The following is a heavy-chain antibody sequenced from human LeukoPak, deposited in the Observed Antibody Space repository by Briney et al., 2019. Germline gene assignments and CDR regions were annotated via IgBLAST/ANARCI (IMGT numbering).Heavy chain of an antibody. V-gene: IGHV5-51*01. CDR3: PSGGYDPYLAY. D-gene: IGHD5-12*01. Sequence: GESLKISCKGSGYSFTSYWIGWVRQMPGKGLEWMGIIYPGDSDTRYSPSFQGQVTISADKSISTAYLQWSSLQASDTAMSYFPSGGYDPYLAYGGKGPLVTVSS. J-gene: IGHJ4*02. CDR1: GYSFTSYW. CDR2: IYPGDSDT.